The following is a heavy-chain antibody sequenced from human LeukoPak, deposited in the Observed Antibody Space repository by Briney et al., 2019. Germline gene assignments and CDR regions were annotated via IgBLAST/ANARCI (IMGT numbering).Heavy chain of an antibody. CDR2: IYHGGST. D-gene: IGHD5-18*01. CDR1: GGSISSTNW. Sequence: PSATLSLTCAVSGGSISSTNWWSWVRQPPGKGLEWIGEIYHGGSTNYNPSLKSRVTISVDKSKNQFSLKLSSVTAADTAVYYCASKRYTAPYYFDSWGQGPSVTVSS. V-gene: IGHV4-4*02. CDR3: ASKRYTAPYYFDS. J-gene: IGHJ4*02.